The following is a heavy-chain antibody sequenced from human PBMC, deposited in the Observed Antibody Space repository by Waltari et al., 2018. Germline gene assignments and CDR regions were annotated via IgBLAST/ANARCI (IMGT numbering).Heavy chain of an antibody. J-gene: IGHJ5*02. CDR3: ARDRGRGLYLDP. CDR2: VRGDGKT. D-gene: IGHD1-1*01. Sequence: QLQVPESGPRLVKPSGAPSLLCAVAGYSMSNSDCWRWVRQPPGKGLEWIGQVRGDGKTNYNPSFASRVSISLDTSTYHFALKLTSATAADTAVYYCARDRGRGLYLDPWGQGTLVTVSP. CDR1: GYSMSNSDC. V-gene: IGHV4-4*02.